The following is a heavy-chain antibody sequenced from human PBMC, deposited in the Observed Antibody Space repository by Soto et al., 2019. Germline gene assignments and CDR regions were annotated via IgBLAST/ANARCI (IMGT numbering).Heavy chain of an antibody. Sequence: PGGSLTLSCAASRFTFSNYWMSWVRQAPGKGLEWVANIQQDGSEKYYVDSVKGRFTISRDNAKNSLYLQMNSLRAEDTAVYYCGGGGRSRASGWFDYWGQGTLVTVSS. CDR1: RFTFSNYW. CDR3: GGGGRSRASGWFDY. J-gene: IGHJ4*02. CDR2: IQQDGSEK. D-gene: IGHD6-19*01. V-gene: IGHV3-7*03.